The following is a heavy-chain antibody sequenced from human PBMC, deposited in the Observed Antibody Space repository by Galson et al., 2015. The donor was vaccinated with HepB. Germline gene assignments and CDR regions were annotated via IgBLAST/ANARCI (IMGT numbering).Heavy chain of an antibody. V-gene: IGHV3-74*01. CDR3: SSSRYCSGGSCQYS. CDR1: GFTFRTYW. D-gene: IGHD2-15*01. CDR2: INADGRTT. J-gene: IGHJ4*02. Sequence: SLRLSCAASGFTFRTYWMHWARPAPGRGLVWVSRINADGRTTFYADSVKGRFTISRDNAKNTLYLQMNSLRAEDTAVYYCSSSRYCSGGSCQYSWGQGTLVTVSS.